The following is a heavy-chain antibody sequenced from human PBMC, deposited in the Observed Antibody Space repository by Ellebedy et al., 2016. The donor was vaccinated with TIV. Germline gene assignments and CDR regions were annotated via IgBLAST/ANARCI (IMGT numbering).Heavy chain of an antibody. Sequence: AASVKVSCKAFRYTFTSYGISWVRQAPGQGPEWMGWISVYNGNTKYGQRVQGRVTMTTDTSTTTAYMELRSLTSDDTAVYYCGRVVSDYIWGSYRLDYWGQGTLVTVSS. V-gene: IGHV1-18*01. CDR1: RYTFTSYG. J-gene: IGHJ4*02. CDR2: ISVYNGNT. D-gene: IGHD3-16*02. CDR3: GRVVSDYIWGSYRLDY.